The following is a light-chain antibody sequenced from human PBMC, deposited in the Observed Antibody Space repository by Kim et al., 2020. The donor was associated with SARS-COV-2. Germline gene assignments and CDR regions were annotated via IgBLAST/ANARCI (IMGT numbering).Light chain of an antibody. CDR3: QQYCTLPYT. CDR1: QSVHSRY. Sequence: LSPGERDTLSCKASQSVHSRYLAWYQVNPGQAPRLLIFGASSWATGVPDRFSGSGSVTDFTLNISSLEPEDFAVYYCQQYCTLPYTFGQGTKLDIK. CDR2: GAS. J-gene: IGKJ2*01. V-gene: IGKV3-20*01.